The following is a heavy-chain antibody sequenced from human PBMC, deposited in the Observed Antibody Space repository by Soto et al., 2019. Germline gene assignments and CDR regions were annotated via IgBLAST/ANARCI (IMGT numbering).Heavy chain of an antibody. V-gene: IGHV3-30*18. D-gene: IGHD3-10*01. CDR2: ISYDGSNK. CDR1: GFTFSSYG. J-gene: IGHJ4*02. Sequence: QVQLVESGGGVVQPGRSLRLSCAASGFTFSSYGMHWVRQAPGKGLEWVAVISYDGSNKYYADSVKGRFTISRDNSKNTLYLQKNSLRAEDTAVYYCAKDHWGFGEFYFDYRGQGTLVTVSS. CDR3: AKDHWGFGEFYFDY.